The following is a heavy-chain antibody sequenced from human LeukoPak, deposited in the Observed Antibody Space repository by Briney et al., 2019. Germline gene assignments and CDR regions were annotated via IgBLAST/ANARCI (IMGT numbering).Heavy chain of an antibody. Sequence: PSETLSLTCTVSRGSVSSGDYYWTWIRQPPGKGLEWIGYISYSGSTNYNPSLKSRVTISIDTSKNQISLKLSSVTAADTAMYYCAAWQNRLFDYWGQGTLVTVSS. CDR2: ISYSGST. D-gene: IGHD2/OR15-2a*01. V-gene: IGHV4-61*08. CDR3: AAWQNRLFDY. CDR1: RGSVSSGDYY. J-gene: IGHJ4*02.